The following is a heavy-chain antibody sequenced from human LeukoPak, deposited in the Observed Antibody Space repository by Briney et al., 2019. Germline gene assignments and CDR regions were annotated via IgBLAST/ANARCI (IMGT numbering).Heavy chain of an antibody. CDR2: ISGSGGST. CDR3: AKDFALRKIVGGDY. CDR1: GFTFSSYR. D-gene: IGHD3-10*01. Sequence: PGGSLRLSCAASGFTFSSYRMSWVRQAPGKGLEWVSAISGSGGSTYYADSVKGRFTISRDNSKNTLYLQMNSLRAEDTAVYYCAKDFALRKIVGGDYWGQGTLVTVSS. J-gene: IGHJ4*02. V-gene: IGHV3-23*01.